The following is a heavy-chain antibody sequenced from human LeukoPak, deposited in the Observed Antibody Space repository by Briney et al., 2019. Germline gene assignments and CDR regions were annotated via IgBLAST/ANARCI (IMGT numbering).Heavy chain of an antibody. J-gene: IGHJ4*02. CDR1: GDSINNYY. CDR2: MRYSGST. CDR3: ATDSSGLYYYFDY. Sequence: SETLSLTCTVSGDSINNYYWSWIRQPPGKGLEWIGHMRYSGSTSYNPSLQSRVTISLDTSKSQFSLKLSSVIAADTAVYYCATDSSGLYYYFDYWGQGTLVTVSS. D-gene: IGHD6-19*01. V-gene: IGHV4-59*01.